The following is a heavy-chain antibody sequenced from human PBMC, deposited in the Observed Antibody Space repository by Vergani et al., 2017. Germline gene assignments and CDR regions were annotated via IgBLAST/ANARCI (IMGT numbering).Heavy chain of an antibody. CDR1: GFTFNHYA. V-gene: IGHV3-23*01. J-gene: IGHJ6*02. D-gene: IGHD5-12*01. Sequence: EVQLLESGGDLVQPGGSLRLSCAASGFTFNHYAMNWVRQAPGTGLEWVSGISGSGGSTYYAGSVKGRFTISRDSSKNTLYLQMNSLSAGDTAVYYCAKANPRNSGYDYLYYDHAMDVWGQGTTVTVSS. CDR3: AKANPRNSGYDYLYYDHAMDV. CDR2: ISGSGGST.